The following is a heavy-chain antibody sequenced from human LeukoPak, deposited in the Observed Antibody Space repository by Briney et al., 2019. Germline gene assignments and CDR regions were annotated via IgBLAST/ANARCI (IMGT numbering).Heavy chain of an antibody. J-gene: IGHJ4*02. CDR2: IYQSGST. CDR3: ARGLMTTGRSNFDY. Sequence: SETLSLTCAVSGASISSTNWWSWVRQPPGKVLEWIGEIYQSGSTNYNPSLKSRVTISVDKSKNQFSLKLYSVTAADTAVYYCARGLMTTGRSNFDYWGQGTLVTVSS. CDR1: GASISSTNW. V-gene: IGHV4-4*02. D-gene: IGHD4-17*01.